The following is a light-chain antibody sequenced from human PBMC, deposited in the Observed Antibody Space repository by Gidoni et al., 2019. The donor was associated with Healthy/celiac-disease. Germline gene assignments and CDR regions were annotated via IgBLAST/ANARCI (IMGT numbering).Light chain of an antibody. CDR3: RQALQTPLT. J-gene: IGKJ4*01. CDR2: LGS. V-gene: IGKV2-28*01. CDR1: QSLLHSNGYNY. Sequence: DIVMTQSPLSLPVTPGEPASISCRSSQSLLHSNGYNYLDWYLQKPGQSPQLLIYLGSNRASGVPERFSGSGSGTDFTLKISRGEAEDVGVYYCRQALQTPLTVXGXTKVEIK.